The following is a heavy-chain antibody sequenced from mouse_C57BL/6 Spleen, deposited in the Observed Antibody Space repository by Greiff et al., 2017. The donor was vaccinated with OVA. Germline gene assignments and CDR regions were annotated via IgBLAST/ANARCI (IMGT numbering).Heavy chain of an antibody. CDR2: INPYHGGT. CDR3: ARTSPVVASDLYFYV. J-gene: IGHJ1*03. D-gene: IGHD1-1*01. Sequence: VQLQQSGPVLVKPGASVKMSCKASGYTFTDYYMNWVKQSHGKSLEWIGVINPYHGGTSYNQKFKGKATLTVDKSSSTDYMELNSLTSEDSAVYYCARTSPVVASDLYFYVWGTGTTVPVSS. CDR1: GYTFTDYY. V-gene: IGHV1-19*01.